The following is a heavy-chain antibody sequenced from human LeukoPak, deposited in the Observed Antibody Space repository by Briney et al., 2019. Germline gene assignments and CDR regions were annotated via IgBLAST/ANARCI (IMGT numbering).Heavy chain of an antibody. J-gene: IGHJ4*02. D-gene: IGHD3-10*01. CDR3: ASEGSGSPDY. V-gene: IGHV4-39*01. CDR1: GDSISSYY. CDR2: IYYSGST. Sequence: SETLSLTCTVSGDSISSYYWNWIRQPPGKGLEWIGSIYYSGSTYYNPSLKSRVTISVDTSKNQFSLKLSSVTAADTAVYYCASEGSGSPDYWGQGTLVTVSS.